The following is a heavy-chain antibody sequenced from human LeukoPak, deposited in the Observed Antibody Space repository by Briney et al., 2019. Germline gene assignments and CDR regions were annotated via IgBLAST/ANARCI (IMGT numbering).Heavy chain of an antibody. CDR3: ARPFGSQRYYFDY. CDR1: GFTFSSYA. V-gene: IGHV3-30-3*01. J-gene: IGHJ4*02. Sequence: GGSLRLSCAASGFTFSSYAMHWVHQAPGKGLEWVAVISYDGSNKYYADSVKGRFTISRDNSKNTLYLQMNSLRAEDTAVHYCARPFGSQRYYFDYWGQGTLVTVSS. D-gene: IGHD1-26*01. CDR2: ISYDGSNK.